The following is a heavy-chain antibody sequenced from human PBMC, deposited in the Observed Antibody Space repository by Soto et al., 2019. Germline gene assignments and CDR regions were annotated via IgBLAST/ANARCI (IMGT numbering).Heavy chain of an antibody. Sequence: QVQLVQSGAEVKKPGASVKVSCKASGYTFTSYYMHWVRQAPGQGLEWMGWINPNSGGTNYAQKFQGWVTMTRDTSISTAYMELSRLRSDDTAVYYCARGYNWNYKANGYGMDVWGQGTTVTVSS. CDR1: GYTFTSYY. CDR2: INPNSGGT. CDR3: ARGYNWNYKANGYGMDV. D-gene: IGHD1-7*01. J-gene: IGHJ6*02. V-gene: IGHV1-2*04.